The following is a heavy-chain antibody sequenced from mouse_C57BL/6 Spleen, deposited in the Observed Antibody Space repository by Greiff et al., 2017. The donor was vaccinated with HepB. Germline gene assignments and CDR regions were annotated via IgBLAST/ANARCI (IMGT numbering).Heavy chain of an antibody. CDR3: ARAYYYGSAYWYFDV. V-gene: IGHV1-47*01. CDR2: FHPYNDDT. J-gene: IGHJ1*03. CDR1: GYTFTTYP. D-gene: IGHD1-1*01. Sequence: VQLQQSGAELVKPGASVKMSCKASGYTFTTYPIEWMKQNHGKSLEWIGNFHPYNDDTKYNEKFKGKATWTVEKSSSTVYLELSRSTSDDSAVYYCARAYYYGSAYWYFDVWGTGTTVTVSS.